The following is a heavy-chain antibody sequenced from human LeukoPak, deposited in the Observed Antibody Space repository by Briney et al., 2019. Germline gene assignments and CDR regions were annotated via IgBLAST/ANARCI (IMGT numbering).Heavy chain of an antibody. D-gene: IGHD1-26*01. CDR2: ISAYKGNT. CDR3: ARMGDGSYYFPQGYYYYYMDV. CDR1: GYTFTSYG. V-gene: IGHV1-18*01. Sequence: ASVKVSCKASGYTFTSYGISWVRQAPGQGLEWMGWISAYKGNTNYAQKLQGRVTMTTDTSTSTAYMELRSLRSDDTAVYYCARMGDGSYYFPQGYYYYYMDVWGKGTTVTISS. J-gene: IGHJ6*03.